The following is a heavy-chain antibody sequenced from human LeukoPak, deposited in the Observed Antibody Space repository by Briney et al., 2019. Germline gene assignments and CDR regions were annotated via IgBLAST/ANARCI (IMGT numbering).Heavy chain of an antibody. J-gene: IGHJ4*02. V-gene: IGHV3-15*01. CDR3: TTERIGTYYDFWSGYYTGYFDY. CDR2: IKSKTDGGTT. Sequence: GGSLRLSCAAPGFTFSNAWMSWVRQAPGKGLEWVGRIKSKTDGGTTDYAAPVKGTFTISRDESKKTLYLQINSLKTEDTAVYYCTTERIGTYYDFWSGYYTGYFDYWGQGTLVTVSS. D-gene: IGHD3-3*01. CDR1: GFTFSNAW.